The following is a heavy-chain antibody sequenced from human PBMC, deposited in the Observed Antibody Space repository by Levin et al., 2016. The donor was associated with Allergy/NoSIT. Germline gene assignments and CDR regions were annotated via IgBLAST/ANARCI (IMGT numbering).Heavy chain of an antibody. Sequence: WVRQAPGQGLEWMGIINPSGGSTSYAQKFQGRVTMTTDTSTSTAYMELRSLRSDDTAVYYCARDRDYYGSASSPHFGMDVWGQGTTVTVSS. J-gene: IGHJ6*02. D-gene: IGHD3-10*01. CDR3: ARDRDYYGSASSPHFGMDV. CDR2: INPSGGST. V-gene: IGHV1-46*01.